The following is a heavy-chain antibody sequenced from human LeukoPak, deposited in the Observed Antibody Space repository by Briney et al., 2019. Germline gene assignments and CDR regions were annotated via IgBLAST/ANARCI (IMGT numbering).Heavy chain of an antibody. CDR1: GFAFSSYW. V-gene: IGHV3-74*01. CDR3: ARGIGIGAFDT. CDR2: VNVDGRST. D-gene: IGHD2/OR15-2a*01. Sequence: GGSLRLSCAASGFAFSSYWMHWVRQAPGKGLVWVSRVNVDGRSTTYADSVKGRLTISRDNAKKTLYLQINSLRPEDTAFYYCARGIGIGAFDTWGRGTKVTVSS. J-gene: IGHJ3*02.